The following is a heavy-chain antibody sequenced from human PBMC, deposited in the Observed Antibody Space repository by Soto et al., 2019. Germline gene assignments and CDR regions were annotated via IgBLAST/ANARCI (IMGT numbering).Heavy chain of an antibody. CDR1: GFTFSSYA. Sequence: GGSLRLSCAASGFTFSSYAMSWVRQAPGKGLEWVSAISGSGGSTYYADSVKGRFTISRDNSKNTLYLQMNSLRAEDTAVYYCAKGGDGYNFRTFDGFDYWGQVTLVTVSS. CDR2: ISGSGGST. V-gene: IGHV3-23*01. D-gene: IGHD5-12*01. CDR3: AKGGDGYNFRTFDGFDY. J-gene: IGHJ4*02.